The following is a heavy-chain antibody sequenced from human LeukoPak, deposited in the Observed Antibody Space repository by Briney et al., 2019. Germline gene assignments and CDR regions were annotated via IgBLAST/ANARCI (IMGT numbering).Heavy chain of an antibody. Sequence: GSGRSIYYADSVKGRFTISRDNSKSTLYLQMNSLRAEDTAVYYCAKGLGDVGRTGAFDIWGQGTMVTVSS. CDR2: GSGRSI. CDR3: AKGLGDVGRTGAFDI. J-gene: IGHJ3*02. V-gene: IGHV3-23*01. D-gene: IGHD2-21*02.